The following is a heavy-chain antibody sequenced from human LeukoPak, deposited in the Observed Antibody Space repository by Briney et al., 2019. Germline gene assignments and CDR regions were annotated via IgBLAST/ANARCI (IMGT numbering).Heavy chain of an antibody. CDR1: GGSFSGYY. Sequence: SETLSLTCAVYGGSFSGYYRSWIRQPPGKGLEWIGEINHSGSTNYNPSLKSRVTISVDTSKNQFSLKLSSVTAADTAVYYCARGRKYSSSWYAAVQYYYYYMDVWGKGTTVTVSS. CDR2: INHSGST. D-gene: IGHD6-13*01. CDR3: ARGRKYSSSWYAAVQYYYYYMDV. V-gene: IGHV4-34*01. J-gene: IGHJ6*03.